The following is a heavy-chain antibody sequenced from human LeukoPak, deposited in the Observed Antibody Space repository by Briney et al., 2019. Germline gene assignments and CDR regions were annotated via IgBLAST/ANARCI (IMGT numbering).Heavy chain of an antibody. CDR3: ASPRQNDYGGHAFDI. D-gene: IGHD4-23*01. CDR1: GGSISSYY. CDR2: IYYSGST. V-gene: IGHV4-59*08. Sequence: SETLSLTCTVPGGSISSYYWSWIRQPPGKGLEWIGYIYYSGSTYYNPSLKSRVTISVDTSKNQFSLKLSSVTAADTAVYYCASPRQNDYGGHAFDIWGQGTMVTVSS. J-gene: IGHJ3*02.